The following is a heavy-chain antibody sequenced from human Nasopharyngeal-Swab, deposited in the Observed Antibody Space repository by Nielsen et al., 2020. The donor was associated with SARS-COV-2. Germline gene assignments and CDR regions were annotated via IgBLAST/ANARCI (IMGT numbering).Heavy chain of an antibody. CDR2: INSDGIST. Sequence: GGSLRLSCAASGFTFSSYWMHWVRQAPGKGLVWVSRINSDGISTTYADSVKGRFTISRDNAKNTLYLQMNSLRAEDTAVYYCARAREKVGATNYWGQGTLVTVSS. D-gene: IGHD1-26*01. V-gene: IGHV3-74*01. CDR3: ARAREKVGATNY. J-gene: IGHJ4*02. CDR1: GFTFSSYW.